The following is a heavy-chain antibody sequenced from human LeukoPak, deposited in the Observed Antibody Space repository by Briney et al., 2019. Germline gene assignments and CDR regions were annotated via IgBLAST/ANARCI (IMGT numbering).Heavy chain of an antibody. Sequence: GGSLRLSCAASGFTFSSYAMSWVRQAPGKGLEWVSAISGSGGSTYYADSVKGRFTISRDNSKNTVYLQMNSLRAEDTAVYYCARLATVVRGVIGEDYWGQGTLVTVSS. CDR3: ARLATVVRGVIGEDY. CDR2: ISGSGGST. CDR1: GFTFSSYA. J-gene: IGHJ4*02. D-gene: IGHD3-10*01. V-gene: IGHV3-23*01.